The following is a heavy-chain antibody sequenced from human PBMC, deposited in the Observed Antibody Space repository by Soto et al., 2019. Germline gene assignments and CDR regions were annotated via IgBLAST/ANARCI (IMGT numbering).Heavy chain of an antibody. V-gene: IGHV3-23*01. J-gene: IGHJ2*01. CDR1: GFTFINYA. D-gene: IGHD2-21*01. CDR2: ISGGGDAT. Sequence: EVQLLESGGDSVQPGGSVRLSCAGSGFTFINYAMNWVRQAPGKGLELVSTISGGGDATFFADSVRGRFTFSRDNSKNTVSLQMNSLAVDDTAVYYCARKVVGSTSRPDYWYFDVWGRGTLVTVSS. CDR3: ARKVVGSTSRPDYWYFDV.